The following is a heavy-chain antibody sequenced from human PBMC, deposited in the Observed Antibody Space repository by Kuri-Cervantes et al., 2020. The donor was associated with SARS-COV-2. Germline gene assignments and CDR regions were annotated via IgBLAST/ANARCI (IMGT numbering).Heavy chain of an antibody. V-gene: IGHV1-2*02. Sequence: ASVKVSCKASGYTFTSYYMHWVRQAPGQGLEWMGWINPNSGGTNYAQKFQGRVTMTRDTSINTAYMELSSLRSEDTAVYYCARGKIVVVEVMDVWGKGTTVTVSS. CDR2: INPNSGGT. CDR3: ARGKIVVVEVMDV. D-gene: IGHD2-15*01. CDR1: GYTFTSYY. J-gene: IGHJ6*03.